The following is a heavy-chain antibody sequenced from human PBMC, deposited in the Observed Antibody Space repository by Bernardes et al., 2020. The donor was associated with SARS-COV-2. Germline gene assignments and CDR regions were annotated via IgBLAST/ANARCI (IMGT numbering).Heavy chain of an antibody. J-gene: IGHJ4*02. CDR1: GFTFSSYG. CDR2: ISYDGSNK. V-gene: IGHV3-30*18. D-gene: IGHD3-9*01. CDR3: AKSLTGYSIHDY. Sequence: GGSRRLSCAASGFTFSSYGMHWVRQAPGKGLEWVAVISYDGSNKYYADSVKGRFTISRDNSKNTLYLQMNSLRAEDTAVYYCAKSLTGYSIHDYWGQGTLVTVSS.